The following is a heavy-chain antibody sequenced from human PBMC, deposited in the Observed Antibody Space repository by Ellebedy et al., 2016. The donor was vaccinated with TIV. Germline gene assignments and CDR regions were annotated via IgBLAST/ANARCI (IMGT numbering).Heavy chain of an antibody. CDR1: GFKFSIFW. Sequence: GESLKISCPASGFKFSIFWMSSVRQTQGAGLEWVANVNEDGSERYYTDSVKGRFTISKDNAKNSLSLQMNSLRVEDTAVYYCARWRDGSGWNLDYWGQGNLVTVSS. CDR3: ARWRDGSGWNLDY. V-gene: IGHV3-7*03. J-gene: IGHJ4*02. D-gene: IGHD6-19*01. CDR2: VNEDGSER.